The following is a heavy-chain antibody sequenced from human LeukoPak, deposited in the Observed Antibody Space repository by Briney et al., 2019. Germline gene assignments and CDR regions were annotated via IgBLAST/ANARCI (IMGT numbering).Heavy chain of an antibody. J-gene: IGHJ4*02. Sequence: SETLSLTCAVYGGSFSGYYWSWIRQPPGKGLEWIGEINHSGSTNYNPSLKSRVTISVDTSKNQFSLKLSSVTAADTVVYYCQLELRDFDYWGQGTLVTVSS. CDR1: GGSFSGYY. CDR3: QLELRDFDY. V-gene: IGHV4-34*01. CDR2: INHSGST. D-gene: IGHD1-7*01.